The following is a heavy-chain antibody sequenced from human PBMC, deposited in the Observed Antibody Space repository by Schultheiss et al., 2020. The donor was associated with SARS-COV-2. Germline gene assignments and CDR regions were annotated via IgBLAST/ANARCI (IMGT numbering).Heavy chain of an antibody. D-gene: IGHD3-9*01. Sequence: SETLSLTCTVSGGSISSSSYYWGWLRQPPGKGLEWIGSIYYSGSTYYNQSLKSRVTISVDTSKNQFSLKLSSVTAADSAVYYCASYYYDIFTGYWRSPHLFDYWDQGGLVTVSS. CDR3: ASYYYDIFTGYWRSPHLFDY. CDR1: GGSISSSSYY. V-gene: IGHV4-39*01. J-gene: IGHJ4*02. CDR2: IYYSGST.